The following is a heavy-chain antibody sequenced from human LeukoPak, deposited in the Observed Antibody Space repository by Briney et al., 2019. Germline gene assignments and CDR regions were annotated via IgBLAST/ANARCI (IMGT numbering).Heavy chain of an antibody. CDR2: IKQDGSEK. V-gene: IGHV3-7*01. Sequence: PGGSLRLSCAASGFTFSSYWMSWVRQAPGKGLEWVANIKQDGSEKYYVDSVKGRFTISRDNAKNSLYLQMNSLRAEDTAVYYCARDLDYGDYVAAYWGQGTLVIVSS. J-gene: IGHJ4*02. CDR3: ARDLDYGDYVAAY. D-gene: IGHD4-17*01. CDR1: GFTFSSYW.